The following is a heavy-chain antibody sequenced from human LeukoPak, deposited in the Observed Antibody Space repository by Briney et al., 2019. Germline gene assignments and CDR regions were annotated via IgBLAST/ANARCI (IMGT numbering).Heavy chain of an antibody. CDR1: GFTFSSYA. J-gene: IGHJ3*02. D-gene: IGHD3-16*01. CDR2: ISGSGGST. V-gene: IGHV3-23*01. Sequence: GGSLRLSCAASGFTFSSYAMSWVRQAPGKGLEWVSAISGSGGSTYYADSVKGRFTISRDNSKNTLYLQMNSLRAEDTAVCYCAKPFFYVRAFDIWGQGTMVTVSS. CDR3: AKPFFYVRAFDI.